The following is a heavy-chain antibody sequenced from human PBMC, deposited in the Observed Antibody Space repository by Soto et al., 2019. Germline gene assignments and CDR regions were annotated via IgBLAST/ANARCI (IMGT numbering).Heavy chain of an antibody. V-gene: IGHV6-1*01. D-gene: IGHD3-10*01. CDR3: ARENTMVRGVINPLDY. CDR1: GDSVSSNSAV. J-gene: IGHJ4*02. Sequence: SQTLSLTCAISGDSVSSNSAVWNWIRQSPSRGLEWLGRTYYRSTWHYDYAVSVKSRITINPDISKNQFSLQLNSVTPEDTAVYYCARENTMVRGVINPLDYWGQGTLVTVSS. CDR2: TYYRSTWHY.